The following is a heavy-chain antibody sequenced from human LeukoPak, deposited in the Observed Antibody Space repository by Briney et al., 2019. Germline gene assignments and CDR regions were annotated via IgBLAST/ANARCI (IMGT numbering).Heavy chain of an antibody. Sequence: GSLRLSCAASGFTFTNYWMSWVRQPPGKGLEWIGSIYYSGYTYYNPSLKSRVTISVDTSKNQFSLKLSSVTAADTAVYYCPIDTYSYDYWGQGTLVTVSS. CDR3: PIDTYSYDY. D-gene: IGHD6-13*01. J-gene: IGHJ4*02. V-gene: IGHV4-39*07. CDR1: GFTFTNYW. CDR2: IYYSGYT.